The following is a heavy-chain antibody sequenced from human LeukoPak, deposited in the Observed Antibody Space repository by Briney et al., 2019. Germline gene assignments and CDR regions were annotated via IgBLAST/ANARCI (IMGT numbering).Heavy chain of an antibody. CDR2: IIPIFGTA. CDR3: ARGGWSKGLSYYYYYMDV. CDR1: GGTFSSYA. D-gene: IGHD3-3*01. Sequence: SVKVSCKASGGTFSSYAISWVRQAPGQGLEWMGGIIPIFGTANYAQKFQGRVTITTDESTSTAYMELSSLRSEDTAVYYCARGGWSKGLSYYYYYMDVWGKGTTVTVSS. V-gene: IGHV1-69*05. J-gene: IGHJ6*03.